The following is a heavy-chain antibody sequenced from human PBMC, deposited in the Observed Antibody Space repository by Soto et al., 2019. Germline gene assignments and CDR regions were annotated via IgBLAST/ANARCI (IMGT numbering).Heavy chain of an antibody. J-gene: IGHJ4*02. Sequence: QLQLQESGPGLVKPSETLSLTCTVSGGSISSSSYYWGWIRQPPGKGLEWIGSIYYSGSTYYNPSLKGRVTISVDTSKNQFSLKLSSVTAADTAVYYCARLHSSGWSSSTYYFDYWGQGTLVTVSS. D-gene: IGHD6-19*01. CDR2: IYYSGST. CDR3: ARLHSSGWSSSTYYFDY. CDR1: GGSISSSSYY. V-gene: IGHV4-39*01.